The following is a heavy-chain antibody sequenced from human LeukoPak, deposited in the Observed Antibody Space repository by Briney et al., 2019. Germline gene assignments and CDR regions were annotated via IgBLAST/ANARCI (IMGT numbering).Heavy chain of an antibody. V-gene: IGHV4-39*01. CDR3: ARSYYDFWSGYYRPNWFDP. CDR1: GGSISSSSYY. CDR2: IYYSGST. D-gene: IGHD3-3*01. Sequence: SETLSLTCTVSGGSISSSSYYWGWIRQPPGKGLEWIGSIYYSGSTYYNPSLKSRVTISVDTSKNQFSLKLSSVTAADTAVYYCARSYYDFWSGYYRPNWFDPWGQGTLVTVS. J-gene: IGHJ5*02.